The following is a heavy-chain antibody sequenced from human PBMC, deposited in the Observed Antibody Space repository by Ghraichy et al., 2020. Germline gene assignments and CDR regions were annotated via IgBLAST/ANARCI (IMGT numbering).Heavy chain of an antibody. CDR2: INHSGST. V-gene: IGHV4-34*01. CDR1: GGSFSGYF. CDR3: ARVPRGGPEFGVLRGSWFDP. J-gene: IGHJ5*02. Sequence: SQTLSLTCAVYGGSFSGYFWNWIRQPPGKGLEWIGEINHSGSTNYNPSLKRRVTISVDTSKNQISLKLNSVTAADTAVYYCARVPRGGPEFGVLRGSWFDPWGQGTLVTVSS. D-gene: IGHD3-16*01.